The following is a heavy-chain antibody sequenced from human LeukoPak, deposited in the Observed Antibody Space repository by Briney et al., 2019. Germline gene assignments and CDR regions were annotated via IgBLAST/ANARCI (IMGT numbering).Heavy chain of an antibody. CDR3: ARNSRYDFDY. V-gene: IGHV3-74*01. D-gene: IGHD1-1*01. CDR2: IKSDGSYI. CDR1: GFTFSSNW. J-gene: IGHJ4*02. Sequence: PGGSLRLSCAASGFTFSSNWMHWVRQAPGKGLEWVSEIKSDGSYISYADSVKGRFTISRDNAKNTLYLQMNSLSAEDTAVYYCARNSRYDFDYWGQGTLVTVSS.